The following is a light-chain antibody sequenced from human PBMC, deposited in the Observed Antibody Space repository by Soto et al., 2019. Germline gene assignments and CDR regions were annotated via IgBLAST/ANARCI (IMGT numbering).Light chain of an antibody. V-gene: IGLV2-14*01. Sequence: QSVLTQPASVSGSPGQSIAISCTGTSSDVGGYNYVSWYQQHPGKSPKLMAYDVSNRPSGVSNRFSGSKSGNTASLTISGIQAEDDADYYCSSYTSSSTYVFGTCTKVTVL. CDR3: SSYTSSSTYV. CDR1: SSDVGGYNY. CDR2: DVS. J-gene: IGLJ1*01.